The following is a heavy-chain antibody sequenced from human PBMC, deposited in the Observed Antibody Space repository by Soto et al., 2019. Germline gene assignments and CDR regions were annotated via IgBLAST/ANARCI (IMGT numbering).Heavy chain of an antibody. CDR2: IIPIFGTA. J-gene: IGHJ4*02. CDR3: ATLGGYDILTGYFDY. V-gene: IGHV1-69*13. CDR1: GGTFSSYA. Sequence: SVKVSCKASGGTFSSYAISWVRQAPGQGLEWMGGIIPIFGTANYAQKFQGRVTITADESTSTAYMELSSLRSEDTAGYYCATLGGYDILTGYFDYWGQGPLVTVSS. D-gene: IGHD3-9*01.